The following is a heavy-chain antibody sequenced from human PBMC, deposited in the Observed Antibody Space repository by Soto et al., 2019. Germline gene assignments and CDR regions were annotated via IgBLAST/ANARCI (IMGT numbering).Heavy chain of an antibody. J-gene: IGHJ6*02. CDR2: IDPSDPYS. V-gene: IGHV5-10-1*01. Sequence: GESLKISCKGSGYGFSSYWISWVRQMPGKGLEWMGSIDPSDPYSNYSPSFQGHVTFSADRSIGTAYLQWTSLKASDTAIYFCDRNATREFRYGYNYYGLDVWGQGTTVTVSS. D-gene: IGHD3-9*01. CDR3: DRNATREFRYGYNYYGLDV. CDR1: GYGFSSYW.